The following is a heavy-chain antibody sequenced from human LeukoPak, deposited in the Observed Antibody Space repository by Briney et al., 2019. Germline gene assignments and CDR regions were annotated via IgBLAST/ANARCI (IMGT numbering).Heavy chain of an antibody. CDR3: ARPDTVVTPFLLSC. CDR2: ISSSSSTI. D-gene: IGHD4-23*01. J-gene: IGHJ4*02. Sequence: GGSLRLSCAASGFTFSSYSMNWVRQAPGKGLEWVSYISSSSSTIYYADSVKGRFTISRDNAKNSLYLQMNSLRAEDTAVYYCARPDTVVTPFLLSCWGQGTLVTVSS. V-gene: IGHV3-48*01. CDR1: GFTFSSYS.